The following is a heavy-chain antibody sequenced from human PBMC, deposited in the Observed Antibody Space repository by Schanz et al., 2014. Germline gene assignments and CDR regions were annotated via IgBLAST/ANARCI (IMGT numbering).Heavy chain of an antibody. J-gene: IGHJ5*02. CDR3: AKDLNRVATAPQS. CDR2: IWFDGNNK. Sequence: QVQLVESGGGVVQPGRSLRLSCAASGFTFSAYGMHWVRQAPGKGLEWVAVIWFDGNNKFYADSVKGRFTISRDNSKNTLYLQMSSLRDEDTALYYCAKDLNRVATAPQSWGQGTLVTVSS. D-gene: IGHD5-12*01. CDR1: GFTFSAYG. V-gene: IGHV3-33*06.